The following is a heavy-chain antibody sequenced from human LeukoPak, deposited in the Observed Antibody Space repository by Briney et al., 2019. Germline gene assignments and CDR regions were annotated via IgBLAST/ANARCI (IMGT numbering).Heavy chain of an antibody. D-gene: IGHD3-9*01. CDR1: GGTFSSYA. Sequence: SVKVSCKASGGTFSSYAISWVRQAPGQGLEWMGGIIPIFGTANYAQKFQGRVTITADESTSTAYIELSSLRSEDTAVYYCARDDILTGYHNVKYWGQGTLVTVSS. V-gene: IGHV1-69*13. CDR3: ARDDILTGYHNVKY. J-gene: IGHJ4*02. CDR2: IIPIFGTA.